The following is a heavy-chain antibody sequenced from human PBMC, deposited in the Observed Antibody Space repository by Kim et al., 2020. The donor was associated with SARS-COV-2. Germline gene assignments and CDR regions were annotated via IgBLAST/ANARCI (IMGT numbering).Heavy chain of an antibody. CDR3: ARDSYIVSRTGPTLHYGMDV. V-gene: IGHV3-11*05. CDR2: ISSSSSYT. D-gene: IGHD5-12*01. Sequence: GGSLRLSCAASGFTFSDYYMSWIRQAPGKGLEWVSYISSSSSYTNYADSVKGRFTISRDNAKNSLYLQMNSLRSDDTAVYYCARDSYIVSRTGPTLHYGMDVWGQGTTVTVSS. CDR1: GFTFSDYY. J-gene: IGHJ6*02.